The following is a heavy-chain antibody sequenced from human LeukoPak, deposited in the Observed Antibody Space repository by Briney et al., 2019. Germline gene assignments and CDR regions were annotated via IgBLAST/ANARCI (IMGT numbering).Heavy chain of an antibody. CDR2: IGSSGSPI. V-gene: IGHV3-11*01. Sequence: GGSLRLSCAASGFIFSDYYMGWIRQAPGKGLEWISYIGSSGSPIYYADSVKGRFTISRNNAKNSVYLEMNSLTADDTAVYYCARRQPLRYLDFWGQGTLVTVSS. J-gene: IGHJ4*02. CDR1: GFIFSDYY. CDR3: ARRQPLRYLDF. D-gene: IGHD3-9*01.